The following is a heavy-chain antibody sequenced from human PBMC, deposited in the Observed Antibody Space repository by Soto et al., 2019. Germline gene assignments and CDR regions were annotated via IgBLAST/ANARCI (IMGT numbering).Heavy chain of an antibody. CDR2: ICYSGST. CDR3: ARDPTP. V-gene: IGHV4-31*03. CDR1: GGSISSGGYY. Sequence: QVQLQESGPGLVKPSQTLSLTCTVSGGSISSGGYYWSWIRQHPGKGLEWIGYICYSGSTYSNPSLERRVTISVDTSKNQVSLKLSSVVAAGTAVYSCARDPTPWGQGTLVTVSS. J-gene: IGHJ5*02.